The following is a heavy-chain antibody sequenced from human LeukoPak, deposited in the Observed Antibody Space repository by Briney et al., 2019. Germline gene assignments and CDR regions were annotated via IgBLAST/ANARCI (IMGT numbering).Heavy chain of an antibody. Sequence: GGSLRLSCAASGFTFSSYAMSWVRQAPGKGLEWVSAISGSGGSTYYADSVKGRFTISRDNSKNTLYLQMNSLRAEDTAVYYCAKVGSSGWSSPLDYWGQGTLVTVSS. D-gene: IGHD6-19*01. CDR2: ISGSGGST. CDR1: GFTFSSYA. V-gene: IGHV3-23*01. J-gene: IGHJ4*02. CDR3: AKVGSSGWSSPLDY.